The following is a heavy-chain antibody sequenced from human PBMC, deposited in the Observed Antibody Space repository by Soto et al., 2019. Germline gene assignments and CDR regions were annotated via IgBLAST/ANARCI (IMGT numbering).Heavy chain of an antibody. CDR2: TCYRSKWYK. CDR3: ARGDSTGWSRGGFNY. CDR1: VDGVSSNSAA. V-gene: IGHV6-1*01. Sequence: QTLSLSCLMSVDGVSSNSAAWSWLSQSPSRGLEWLGRTCYRSKWYKDYEVSVKSRITINPDTPKNQFSLQLNSVTPEDTAVYYCARGDSTGWSRGGFNYWGQGTMSTVSS. J-gene: IGHJ4*02. D-gene: IGHD6-19*01.